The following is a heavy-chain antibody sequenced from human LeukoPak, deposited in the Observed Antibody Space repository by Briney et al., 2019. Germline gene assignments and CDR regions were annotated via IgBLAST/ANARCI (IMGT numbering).Heavy chain of an antibody. CDR1: GFTFSSYW. CDR3: ARGPQYSSSWNLYYYYYYGMDV. D-gene: IGHD6-13*01. Sequence: GGSLRLSCAASGFTFSSYWMSWVRQAPGKGLEWVANIKQDGSEKYYVDSVKGRFTISRDNAKNSLYLQMNSLRAEDTAVYYCARGPQYSSSWNLYYYYYYGMDVWDQGTTVTVSS. CDR2: IKQDGSEK. J-gene: IGHJ6*02. V-gene: IGHV3-7*01.